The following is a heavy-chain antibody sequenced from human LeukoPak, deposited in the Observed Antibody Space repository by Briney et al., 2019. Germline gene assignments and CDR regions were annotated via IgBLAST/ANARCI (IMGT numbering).Heavy chain of an antibody. CDR1: GFTFSSYE. V-gene: IGHV3-48*03. Sequence: GGSLRLSCAASGFTFSSYEMNWVRQAPGKGLEWVSYISSSGSTIYYADSVKGRFTISRDNAKNSLFLQMNSLRAEDTAVYYCARQSRQELASDYWGQGTLVTVSS. J-gene: IGHJ4*02. CDR3: ARQSRQELASDY. CDR2: ISSSGSTI. D-gene: IGHD6-13*01.